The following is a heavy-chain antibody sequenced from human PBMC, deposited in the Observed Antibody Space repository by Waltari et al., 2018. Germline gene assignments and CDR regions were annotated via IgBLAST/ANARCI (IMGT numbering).Heavy chain of an antibody. CDR2: LYSGGST. CDR1: GFIVSSNY. Sequence: EVQLVESGGGLIQPGGSLRLSCAASGFIVSSNYMSWVRQAPGRGLEGVSLLYSGGSTYYADSVKGRFTISRDNSKNTLYLQMDSLSVEDTAVYYCARWQQWPVRAFDYWGQGTLVTVSS. CDR3: ARWQQWPVRAFDY. D-gene: IGHD6-19*01. J-gene: IGHJ4*02. V-gene: IGHV3-53*01.